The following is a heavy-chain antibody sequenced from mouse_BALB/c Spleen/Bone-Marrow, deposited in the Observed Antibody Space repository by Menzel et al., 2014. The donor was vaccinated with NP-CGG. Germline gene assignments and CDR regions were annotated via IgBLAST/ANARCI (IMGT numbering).Heavy chain of an antibody. CDR3: ASGDVYFAY. J-gene: IGHJ3*01. Sequence: EVNVVESGGGLVKPGGSLKLSCAASGFTFSSYAMSWVRQSPDKRLEWVAEISSGGSYTYYPDTVTGRFTISRDNAKNTLYLEMSSLRSEDTAMYYRASGDVYFAYWGQGTLVTVSA. CDR1: GFTFSSYA. CDR2: ISSGGSYT. V-gene: IGHV5-9-4*01.